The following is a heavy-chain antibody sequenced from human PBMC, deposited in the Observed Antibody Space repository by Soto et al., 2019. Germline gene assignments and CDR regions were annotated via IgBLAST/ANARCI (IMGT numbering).Heavy chain of an antibody. CDR2: IYYTGTT. CDR1: GGSISSPNFY. D-gene: IGHD3-10*01. Sequence: QVQLHESGPGLVKPAQTLSLTCTVSGGSISSPNFYWSWVRQHPGKVLEWLGPIYYTGTTYYNPTLKSRVSISVDTPKHQFSLTLSSVTAADTAVYYRGCELRLLILFGDLHDWGRGTLVTVSS. CDR3: GCELRLLILFGDLHD. V-gene: IGHV4-31*03. J-gene: IGHJ4*02.